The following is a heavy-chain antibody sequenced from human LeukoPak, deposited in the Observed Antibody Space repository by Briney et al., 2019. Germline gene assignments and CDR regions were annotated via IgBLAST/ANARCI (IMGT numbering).Heavy chain of an antibody. J-gene: IGHJ4*02. V-gene: IGHV3-15*01. D-gene: IGHD6-19*01. CDR2: IKSKTDGGTT. Sequence: GGSLRLSCAASGFTLSNAWMSRVRQAPGKGLEWVGRIKSKTDGGTTDYAAPVKGRFTISRDDSKNTLYLQMNSLKTEDTAVYYCTTDYPAIAVAGTDYWGQGTLVTVSS. CDR1: GFTLSNAW. CDR3: TTDYPAIAVAGTDY.